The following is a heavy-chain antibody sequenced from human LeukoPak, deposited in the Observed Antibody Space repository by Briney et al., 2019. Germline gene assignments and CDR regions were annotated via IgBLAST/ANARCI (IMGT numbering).Heavy chain of an antibody. CDR3: ARNGYGDYEGYYFDY. CDR2: INSDGSST. J-gene: IGHJ4*02. CDR1: GFTLRSYW. D-gene: IGHD4-17*01. Sequence: PGGSLRLSCAASGFTLRSYWMHWVRQAPGKGLVWVSRINSDGSSTSYADSVKGRFTISRDNAKNTLYLQMNSLRAEDTAVYYCARNGYGDYEGYYFDYWGQGTLVTVSP. V-gene: IGHV3-74*01.